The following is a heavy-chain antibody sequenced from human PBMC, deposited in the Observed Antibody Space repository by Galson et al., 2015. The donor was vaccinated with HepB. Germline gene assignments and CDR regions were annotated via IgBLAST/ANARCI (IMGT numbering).Heavy chain of an antibody. D-gene: IGHD5-18*01. Sequence: SLRLSCAASGFTVSSNYMSWVRQAPGKGLEWVSVIYSGGSTYYADSVKGRFTISRDNSKNTLYLQMNSLRAEDTAVYYCARGGTAMAYPWGAFDIWGQGTMATVSS. CDR1: GFTVSSNY. V-gene: IGHV3-53*01. CDR2: IYSGGST. CDR3: ARGGTAMAYPWGAFDI. J-gene: IGHJ3*02.